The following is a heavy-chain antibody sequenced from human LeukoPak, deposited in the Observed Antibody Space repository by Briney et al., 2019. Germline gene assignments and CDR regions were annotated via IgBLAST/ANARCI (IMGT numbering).Heavy chain of an antibody. CDR1: GYTFTSYY. V-gene: IGHV1-46*01. D-gene: IGHD3-16*01. Sequence: ALVKVSCKASGYTFTSYYMHWVRQAPGQGLEWMGIINPSGGNTNYAQKLQGRVTMTTDTSTSTAYMELRSLRSDDTAVYYCARGAFGGVILYYYDYWGRGTLVTVSS. CDR3: ARGAFGGVILYYYDY. J-gene: IGHJ4*02. CDR2: INPSGGNT.